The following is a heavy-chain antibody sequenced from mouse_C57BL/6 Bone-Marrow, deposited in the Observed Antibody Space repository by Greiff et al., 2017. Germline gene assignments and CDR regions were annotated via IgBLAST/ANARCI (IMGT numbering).Heavy chain of an antibody. Sequence: VQLQQSGPELVKPGASVKMSCKASGYTFTDYNMHWVKQSHGKSLEWIGYINPNNGGTSYNQKFKGKATLTVNKSSSTAYMELRSLTSEDSAVYYGARGGLRRGSWFAYWGQGTLVTVSA. D-gene: IGHD2-4*01. J-gene: IGHJ3*01. CDR3: ARGGLRRGSWFAY. V-gene: IGHV1-22*01. CDR2: INPNNGGT. CDR1: GYTFTDYN.